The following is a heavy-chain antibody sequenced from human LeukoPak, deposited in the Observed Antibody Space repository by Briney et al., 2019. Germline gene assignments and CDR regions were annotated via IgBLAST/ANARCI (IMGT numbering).Heavy chain of an antibody. CDR1: GGSISSSSYY. V-gene: IGHV4-39*01. J-gene: IGHJ4*02. D-gene: IGHD1-26*01. CDR2: IYYSGST. CDR3: AKSGGYGLIDY. Sequence: TETLSLTCTVSGGSISSSSYYWGWIRQPPGKGLEWIGSIYYSGSTYYNPSLKSRVTISIDTSKNQFSLRLNSVTAADTAMYYCAKSGGYGLIDYWGQGTRVTVSS.